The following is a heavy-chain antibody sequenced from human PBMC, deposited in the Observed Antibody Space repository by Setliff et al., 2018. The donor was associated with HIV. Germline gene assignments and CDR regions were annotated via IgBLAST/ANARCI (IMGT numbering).Heavy chain of an antibody. CDR2: ISSTSSTI. V-gene: IGHV3-48*01. Sequence: GGSLRLSCTASGFTFSSYSMNWVRQAPGKGLEWVSYISSTSSTIYYADSVKGRFTISRDNSKNTLYLQMGSLRAEDMAVYYCARDQHGAFDIWGQGTMVTVSS. J-gene: IGHJ3*02. CDR3: ARDQHGAFDI. CDR1: GFTFSSYS.